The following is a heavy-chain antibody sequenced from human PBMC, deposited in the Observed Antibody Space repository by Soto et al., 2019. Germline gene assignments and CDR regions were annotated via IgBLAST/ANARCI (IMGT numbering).Heavy chain of an antibody. D-gene: IGHD3-10*02. CDR2: ISSSSSYI. Sequence: GGSLRLSCAASGFTFSSYSMNWVRQAPGKGLEWVSSISSSSSYIYYADSVKGRFTISRDNAKNSLYLQMNSLRAEDTAVYYCARVCSLEYYYYMDVWGKGTTVTVSS. J-gene: IGHJ6*03. V-gene: IGHV3-21*01. CDR1: GFTFSSYS. CDR3: ARVCSLEYYYYMDV.